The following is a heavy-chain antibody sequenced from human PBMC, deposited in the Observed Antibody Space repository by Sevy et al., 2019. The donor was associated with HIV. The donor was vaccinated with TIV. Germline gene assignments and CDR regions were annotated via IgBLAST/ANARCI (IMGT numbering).Heavy chain of an antibody. CDR1: RFTFRRYG. Sequence: GGSLRLSCAASRFTFRRYGMHWVRRAPGKGLEWVAGIWFDGTQKYYLESVKGRFSISRDNSKKMVYLQMNSLRAEDTAVYYCAKDFFEGDVISNFDSWGQGTLVTVSS. J-gene: IGHJ4*02. D-gene: IGHD3-3*01. CDR3: AKDFFEGDVISNFDS. V-gene: IGHV3-33*06. CDR2: IWFDGTQK.